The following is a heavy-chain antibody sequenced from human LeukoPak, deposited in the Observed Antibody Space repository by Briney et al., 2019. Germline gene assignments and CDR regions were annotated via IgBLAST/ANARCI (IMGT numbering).Heavy chain of an antibody. CDR3: AKPPGRSSNWYWEFES. CDR1: GFYFSNYV. CDR2: ITSSGDIT. Sequence: GGSQILSCAASGFYFSNYVMTGLHQPPGKGLEGVAGITSSGDITYYSDSVKGRFIISRDNSSSTQDLQMNSLRAEDTALYYCAKPPGRSSNWYWEFESWGQGTMVTVSS. D-gene: IGHD6-13*01. V-gene: IGHV3-23*01. J-gene: IGHJ4*02.